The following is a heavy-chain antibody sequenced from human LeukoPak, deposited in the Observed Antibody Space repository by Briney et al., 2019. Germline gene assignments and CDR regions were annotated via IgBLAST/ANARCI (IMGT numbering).Heavy chain of an antibody. CDR3: AREAPPTRSSSWYDFFVGNQTNWFDP. CDR2: ISYDGSNK. V-gene: IGHV3-30*04. J-gene: IGHJ5*02. Sequence: GGSLRLSCAASGFTFSSYAMHWVRQAPGKGLEWVAVISYDGSNKYYADSVKGRFTISRDNSKNTLYLQMNSLRTEDTAVYYCAREAPPTRSSSWYDFFVGNQTNWFDPWGQGTLVTVSS. CDR1: GFTFSSYA. D-gene: IGHD6-13*01.